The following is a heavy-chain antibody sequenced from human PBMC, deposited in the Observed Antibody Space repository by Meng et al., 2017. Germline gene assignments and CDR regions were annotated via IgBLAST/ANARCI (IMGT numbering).Heavy chain of an antibody. CDR2: ISAYNGNT. J-gene: IGHJ4*02. V-gene: IGHV1-18*01. D-gene: IGHD3-16*01. CDR1: GYTFTSYG. CDR3: ARDLKRDHHLGEGGY. Sequence: QFRLGQSGPEVKKPGASVKFSCNASGYTFTSYGISWVRQAPGQGLEWMGWISAYNGNTNYAQKLQGRVTMTTDTSTSTAYMELRSLRSDDTAVYYCARDLKRDHHLGEGGYWGQGTLVTVSS.